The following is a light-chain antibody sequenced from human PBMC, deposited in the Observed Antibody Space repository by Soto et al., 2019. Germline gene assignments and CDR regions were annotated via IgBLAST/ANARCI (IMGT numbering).Light chain of an antibody. Sequence: IQLTQSPSSLSASVGDRVTITCRASQGISTYLAWYQQKPGKAPNLLVYAASTLQSGVPARFSGSGSGTDFTLTISRLEPEDFAVYYCHQYDSWTFGQGTKVDIK. CDR2: AAS. CDR1: QGISTY. CDR3: HQYDSWT. V-gene: IGKV1-9*01. J-gene: IGKJ1*01.